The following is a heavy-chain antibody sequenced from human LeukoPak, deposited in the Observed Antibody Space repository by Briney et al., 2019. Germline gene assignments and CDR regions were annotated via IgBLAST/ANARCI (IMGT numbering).Heavy chain of an antibody. V-gene: IGHV4-30-2*01. CDR3: ARTYYYDSSGWNWFDP. Sequence: PSQTLSLTCAVSGGSISSGGYSWSWIRQAPGKGLEWIGYIYHSGSTYYNPSLKSRVTISVARSKNQFSLKLSSVTAADTAVYYCARTYYYDSSGWNWFDPWGQGTLVTVSS. J-gene: IGHJ5*02. CDR2: IYHSGST. D-gene: IGHD3-22*01. CDR1: GGSISSGGYS.